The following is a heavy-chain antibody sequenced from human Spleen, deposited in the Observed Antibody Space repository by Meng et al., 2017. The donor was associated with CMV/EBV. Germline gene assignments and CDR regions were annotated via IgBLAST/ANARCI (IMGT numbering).Heavy chain of an antibody. V-gene: IGHV3-7*01. D-gene: IGHD3-16*01. CDR1: IFGSYW. J-gene: IGHJ6*02. CDR3: ARDKYGGGVRGYYYGMDV. Sequence: IFGSYWMNWVRQAPGKGLEWVATIREDGREKDYVDSIEGRFTISRDNSKNTLYLQMNSLRAEDTAVYYCARDKYGGGVRGYYYGMDVWGQGTMVTVSS. CDR2: IREDGREK.